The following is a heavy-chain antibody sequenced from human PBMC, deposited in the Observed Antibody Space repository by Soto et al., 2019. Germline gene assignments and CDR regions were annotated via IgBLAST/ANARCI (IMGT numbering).Heavy chain of an antibody. J-gene: IGHJ6*02. V-gene: IGHV1-69*13. CDR1: GCTFSSYA. CDR3: AGHTIVVVPAATTDLYYYYGMDV. CDR2: IIPIFGTA. Sequence: SVKVSCKASGCTFSSYAISWVRQAPGQGLEWMGGIIPIFGTANYAQKFQGRVTITADESTSTAYMELSSLRSEDTAVYYCAGHTIVVVPAATTDLYYYYGMDVWGQGTTVTVSS. D-gene: IGHD2-2*01.